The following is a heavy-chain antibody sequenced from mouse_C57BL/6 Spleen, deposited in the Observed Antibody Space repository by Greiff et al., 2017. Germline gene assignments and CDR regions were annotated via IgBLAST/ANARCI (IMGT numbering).Heavy chain of an antibody. CDR3: ARRDDYDRYFDV. CDR2: IYPSDSET. V-gene: IGHV1-61*01. J-gene: IGHJ1*03. D-gene: IGHD2-4*01. CDR1: GYTFTSYW. Sequence: QVQLQQPGAELVRPGSSVKLSCKASGYTFTSYWMDWVKQRPGQGLEWIGNIYPSDSETHYNQKFKDKATLTVDKSSSTAYMQLSSLTSEDSAVYYCARRDDYDRYFDVWGTGTTVTVSS.